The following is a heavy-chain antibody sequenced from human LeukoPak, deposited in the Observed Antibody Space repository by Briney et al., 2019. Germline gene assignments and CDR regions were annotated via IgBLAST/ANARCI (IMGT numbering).Heavy chain of an antibody. J-gene: IGHJ4*02. Sequence: SVKVSCKASGGTFSSYAISWVRQAPGQGLEWMGRIIPILGIANYAQKFQGRVTITADKSTSTAYMELSSLRSEDTAVYYCAIRSFFWSGYYFDYWGQGTLVTVSS. CDR3: AIRSFFWSGYYFDY. D-gene: IGHD3-3*01. V-gene: IGHV1-69*04. CDR2: IIPILGIA. CDR1: GGTFSSYA.